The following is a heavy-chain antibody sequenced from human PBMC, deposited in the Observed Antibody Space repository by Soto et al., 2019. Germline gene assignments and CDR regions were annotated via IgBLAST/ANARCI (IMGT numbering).Heavy chain of an antibody. CDR1: GYTFTGYY. V-gene: IGHV1-2*04. CDR2: INPNSGGT. D-gene: IGHD3-3*01. J-gene: IGHJ6*03. CDR3: ARGGFLEWLPGRNYYYYYMDV. Sequence: ASLKVSCKASGYTFTGYYMHWVRQAPGQGLEWMGWINPNSGGTNYAQKFQGWVTMTRDTSISTAYMELSRLRSDDTAVYYCARGGFLEWLPGRNYYYYYMDVWGKGTTVTVSS.